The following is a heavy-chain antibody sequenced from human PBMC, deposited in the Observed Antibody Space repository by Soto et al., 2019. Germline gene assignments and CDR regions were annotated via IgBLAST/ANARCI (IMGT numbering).Heavy chain of an antibody. J-gene: IGHJ3*01. CDR2: IYYSGST. CDR3: ARDLYDSSGYR. CDR1: GGSVSSGSYY. Sequence: SETLSLTCTVSGGSVSSGSYYWSWIRQPPGKGLEWIGYIYYSGSTNYNPSLKSRVTISVDTSKNQFSLKLSSVTAADTAVYYCARDLYDSSGYRWGQGTMVT. D-gene: IGHD3-22*01. V-gene: IGHV4-61*01.